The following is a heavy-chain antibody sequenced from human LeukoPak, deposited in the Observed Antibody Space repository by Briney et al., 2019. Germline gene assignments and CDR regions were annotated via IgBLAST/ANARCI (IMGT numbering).Heavy chain of an antibody. CDR1: GYTFTSYY. J-gene: IGHJ6*02. CDR2: INPSGGST. Sequence: ASVKVSCKASGYTFTSYYMHWVRQAPGQGLEWMGIINPSGGSTSYAQKFQGRVTMTRDTSTSTAYMELSSLRSEDTAVYYCRTYYYDSSGYRYYYGMDVWGQGTTVTVSS. CDR3: RTYYYDSSGYRYYYGMDV. V-gene: IGHV1-46*01. D-gene: IGHD3-22*01.